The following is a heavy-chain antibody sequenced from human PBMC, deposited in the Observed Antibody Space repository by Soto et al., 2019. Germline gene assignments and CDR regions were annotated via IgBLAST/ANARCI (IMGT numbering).Heavy chain of an antibody. D-gene: IGHD1-26*01. Sequence: GGSLRLSCAASGFTFSSYWMSWVRQAPGEGLEWVANIKQDGSEKNYLDSVKGRFTISRDNAKNSLYLQMNSLSAEDTAVYYCASDRFRGTYYLRGVTYFFEEWGQGAPVTVSS. J-gene: IGHJ4*02. V-gene: IGHV3-7*03. CDR1: GFTFSSYW. CDR2: IKQDGSEK. CDR3: ASDRFRGTYYLRGVTYFFEE.